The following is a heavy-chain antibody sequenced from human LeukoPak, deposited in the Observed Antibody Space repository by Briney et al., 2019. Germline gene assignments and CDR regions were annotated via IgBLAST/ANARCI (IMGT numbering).Heavy chain of an antibody. CDR3: ARGRHSSSWYRPPDY. V-gene: IGHV3-21*01. D-gene: IGHD6-13*01. CDR1: GFTFSSDS. CDR2: ISSSSNYI. J-gene: IGHJ4*02. Sequence: GGSLRLSCAASGFTFSSDSMNWVRQAPGKGREWVSSISSSSNYIYYADSVNGRFTISRDNAKNSLSLQMHSLRAEDTAVYYCARGRHSSSWYRPPDYWGQGTLVTVSS.